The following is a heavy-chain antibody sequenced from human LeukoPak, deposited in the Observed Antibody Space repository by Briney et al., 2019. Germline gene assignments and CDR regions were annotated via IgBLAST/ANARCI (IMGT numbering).Heavy chain of an antibody. CDR3: ARELPREVTLDY. V-gene: IGHV3-74*01. Sequence: GGSLRLSCAASGFTFISYGMQWVRQAPGKGLVWVSRINTDGSDIGYADSVKGRFTISRDNAKNTLYLQMNSLRGEDTAVYYCARELPREVTLDYWGQGTLVTVSS. CDR1: GFTFISYG. CDR2: INTDGSDI. D-gene: IGHD2-21*02. J-gene: IGHJ4*01.